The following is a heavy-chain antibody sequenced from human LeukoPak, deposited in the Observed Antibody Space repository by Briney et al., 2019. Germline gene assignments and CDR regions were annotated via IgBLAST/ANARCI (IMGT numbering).Heavy chain of an antibody. CDR2: INPSSGST. CDR1: GYTFTSYY. V-gene: IGHV1-46*01. D-gene: IGHD1-7*01. Sequence: ASVKVSCKASGYTFTSYYMHWVRQAPGQGLEWMGIINPSSGSTSYAQKFQGRVTMTRDTSTSTVYMELSSLRSEDTAVYYCARLTPQTGTTFYFWGASSYYFDYWGQGTLVTVSS. CDR3: ARLTPQTGTTFYFWGASSYYFDY. J-gene: IGHJ4*02.